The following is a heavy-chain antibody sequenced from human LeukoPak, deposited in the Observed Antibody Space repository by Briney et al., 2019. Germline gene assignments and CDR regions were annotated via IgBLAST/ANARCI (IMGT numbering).Heavy chain of an antibody. Sequence: GGPLRLSCAASGFTFSSYWMSWVRQAPGKGLEWVAKINQDGTEKHHVDSVKGRFTISRDNAKNSLYLQMNSLRGEDTAAYYCARGVAVSGQYFDSWGQGTLVTVSS. CDR1: GFTFSSYW. D-gene: IGHD6-19*01. CDR2: INQDGTEK. CDR3: ARGVAVSGQYFDS. V-gene: IGHV3-7*04. J-gene: IGHJ4*02.